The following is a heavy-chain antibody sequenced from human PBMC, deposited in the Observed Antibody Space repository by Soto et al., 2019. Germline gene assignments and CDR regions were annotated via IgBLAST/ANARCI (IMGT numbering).Heavy chain of an antibody. D-gene: IGHD3-22*01. CDR1: EVTFGSYS. CDR3: ARGGQWLPVSGY. V-gene: IGHV3-23*01. Sequence: GGLMRVPCAAAEVTFGSYSRRWVSQTKGKGLEWVSCISSSSTTYYADSVKGRFTISRDNYKNTLYLQMNSLRAEDTALYYCARGGQWLPVSGYLGQGTLVIVFS. J-gene: IGHJ4*02. CDR2: ISSSSTT.